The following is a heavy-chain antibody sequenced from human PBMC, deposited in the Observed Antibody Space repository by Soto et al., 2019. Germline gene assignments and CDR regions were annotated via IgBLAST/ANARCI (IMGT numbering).Heavy chain of an antibody. D-gene: IGHD6-6*01. J-gene: IGHJ4*02. Sequence: VQLVESGVGVVEPGRSLRLSCSAAGFTFSSYGMHWVRHAPGKGLEWVAVISYVGSNKYYPDSFKGRFTISRDNSKNSLDLQMHSHTAEDTAVGYCANLRSGYSSSSGFDYWGQGTLVTVSS. CDR1: GFTFSSYG. V-gene: IGHV3-30*18. CDR3: ANLRSGYSSSSGFDY. CDR2: ISYVGSNK.